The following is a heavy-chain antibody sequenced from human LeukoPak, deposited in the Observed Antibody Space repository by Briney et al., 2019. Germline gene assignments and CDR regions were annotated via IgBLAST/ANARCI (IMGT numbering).Heavy chain of an antibody. D-gene: IGHD3-22*01. V-gene: IGHV3-21*04. CDR2: VSSSSSYI. J-gene: IGHJ4*02. Sequence: GGSLRLSCAASGFTFSFYSMNWVRQAPGKGLEWVSSVSSSSSYINYADSVKGRFTISRDNSKNTLYLQMNSLRAEDTAVYYCVGGIVVVSHFDYWGQGTLVTVSS. CDR3: VGGIVVVSHFDY. CDR1: GFTFSFYS.